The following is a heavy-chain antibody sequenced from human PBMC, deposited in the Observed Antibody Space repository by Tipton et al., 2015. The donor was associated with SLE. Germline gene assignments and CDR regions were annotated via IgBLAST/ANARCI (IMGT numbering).Heavy chain of an antibody. CDR2: IYGSGNS. D-gene: IGHD3-9*01. Sequence: VKPSETLSLTCAVSGYSISSGYYWAWIRQPPGKGLEWIGSIYGSGNSYYNPSLRSRVTISVDTSRNQFSLNLSSLTAADTAVYFCARDKWGEYTASTGYFWSFDPWGQGIPVTVSS. CDR1: GYSISSGYY. CDR3: ARDKWGEYTASTGYFWSFDP. V-gene: IGHV4-38-2*02. J-gene: IGHJ5*02.